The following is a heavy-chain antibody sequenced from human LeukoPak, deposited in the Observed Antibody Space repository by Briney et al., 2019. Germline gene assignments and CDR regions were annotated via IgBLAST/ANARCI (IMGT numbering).Heavy chain of an antibody. D-gene: IGHD6-19*01. J-gene: IGHJ4*02. CDR3: ARGISSSGPEGI. CDR2: IYSGGSS. CDR1: GFTVSSNY. V-gene: IGHV3-53*01. Sequence: PGGSLRLSCAASGFTVSSNYMSWVRQAPGKGLEWVSVIYSGGSSYYADSVKGRFTISRDNSKNTLYLQMNSLRVDDTAVYYCARGISSSGPEGIWGQGTLVTVSS.